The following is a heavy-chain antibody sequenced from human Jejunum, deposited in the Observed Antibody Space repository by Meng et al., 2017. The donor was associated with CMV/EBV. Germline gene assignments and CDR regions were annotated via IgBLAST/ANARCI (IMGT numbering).Heavy chain of an antibody. J-gene: IGHJ4*02. CDR2: ISSSTK. Sequence: SCAASGCTFSSYRMNWGRQAPGKGLEWVSYISSSTKYYVDSVKGRFTVSRDNAKNSLYLQMNSLRAEDTAVYYCVRGQLVPFDYWGPGILVTVSS. CDR1: GCTFSSYR. D-gene: IGHD6-6*01. CDR3: VRGQLVPFDY. V-gene: IGHV3-48*04.